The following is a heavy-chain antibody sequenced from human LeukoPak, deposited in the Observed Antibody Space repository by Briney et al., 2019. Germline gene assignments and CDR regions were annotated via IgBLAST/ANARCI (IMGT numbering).Heavy chain of an antibody. CDR3: ARDSGPRGGFDP. J-gene: IGHJ5*02. Sequence: SETLSLTCSVSGGSISSSSSYWGWIRQPPGKGLEWIGSIYYSGSSFDNPALKSRVTISVDTSKNQFSLKLSSVTAADTAVYYCARDSGPRGGFDPWGQGTLVTVSS. V-gene: IGHV4-39*02. CDR2: IYYSGSS. CDR1: GGSISSSSSY. D-gene: IGHD1-26*01.